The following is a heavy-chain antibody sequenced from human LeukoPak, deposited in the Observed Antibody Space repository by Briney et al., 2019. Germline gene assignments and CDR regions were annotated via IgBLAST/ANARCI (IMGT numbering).Heavy chain of an antibody. CDR3: VRDGFQGMILYVVYYMNV. CDR2: INPNTGGT. V-gene: IGHV1-2*06. Sequence: ASVKVSCKDSGYTFTDYFIQWVRQAPGPGPEWMGRINPNTGGTNYAQKSQGRVTFTIDTSTNTAYMHLSRLRHPATALYFCVRDGFQGMILYVVYYMNVWRKGTTVTV. D-gene: IGHD2-21*01. J-gene: IGHJ6*03. CDR1: GYTFTDYF.